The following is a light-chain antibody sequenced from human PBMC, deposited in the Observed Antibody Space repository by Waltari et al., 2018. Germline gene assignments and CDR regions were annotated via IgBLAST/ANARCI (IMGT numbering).Light chain of an antibody. CDR2: EAS. Sequence: DIQMTQSPSSVSASVGVRVTITCRASQGISSRLAWYQQKPGKAPNLLIYEASSLQSGAPSRFSGSGSETDFTLTVSSLQPEDFATYYCQQTNSFPLTFGGGTKVEIK. CDR3: QQTNSFPLT. CDR1: QGISSR. J-gene: IGKJ4*01. V-gene: IGKV1D-12*01.